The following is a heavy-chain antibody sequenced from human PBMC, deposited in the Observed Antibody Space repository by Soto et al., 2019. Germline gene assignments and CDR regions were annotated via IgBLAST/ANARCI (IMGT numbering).Heavy chain of an antibody. V-gene: IGHV1-18*01. CDR3: AKTKSGYGYNWFAP. Sequence: GASVKVSCKASGYTFTSYGISWVRQAPGQGLEWMGWISAYNGNTNYAQKLQGRVTMTTDTSTSTAYMELRSLRSDDTAVYYCAKTKSGYGYNWFAPWGQGTLVTVSS. J-gene: IGHJ5*02. CDR2: ISAYNGNT. CDR1: GYTFTSYG. D-gene: IGHD3-3*01.